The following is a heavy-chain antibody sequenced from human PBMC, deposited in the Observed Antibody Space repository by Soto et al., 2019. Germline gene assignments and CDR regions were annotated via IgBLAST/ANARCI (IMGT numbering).Heavy chain of an antibody. V-gene: IGHV4-34*01. J-gene: IGHJ6*02. CDR1: GGSFSGYY. D-gene: IGHD4-4*01. Sequence: QVQLQQWGAGLLKPSETLSLTCAVYGGSFSGYYWSWIRQPPGKGLEWIGEINHSGSTNYNPSLKGRVTISVDTTKNKFSMKLSSVTAAGTAVYYCALQSNYRIYYYYSMDVWGQGTTGTVSS. CDR3: ALQSNYRIYYYYSMDV. CDR2: INHSGST.